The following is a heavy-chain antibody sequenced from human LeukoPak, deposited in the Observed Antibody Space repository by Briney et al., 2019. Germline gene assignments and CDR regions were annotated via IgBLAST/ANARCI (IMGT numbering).Heavy chain of an antibody. Sequence: PGGSLRLSCAASGFRFGSYWMDWVRQAPGKGLEWVASINPDGNKKYSADSVKGRFTISRDNAENSLYLQMNSLRVEDTAFYYCARDLAYSRLDYWGQGMLVTVSS. J-gene: IGHJ4*02. CDR3: ARDLAYSRLDY. CDR2: INPDGNKK. V-gene: IGHV3-7*01. D-gene: IGHD5-18*01. CDR1: GFRFGSYW.